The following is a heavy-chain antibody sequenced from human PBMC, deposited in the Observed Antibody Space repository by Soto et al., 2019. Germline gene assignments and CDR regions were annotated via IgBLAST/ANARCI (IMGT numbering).Heavy chain of an antibody. CDR1: GFTCSDNY. J-gene: IGHJ4*02. D-gene: IGHD3-22*01. Sequence: EVHLVESGGGLVQPGGSLRLSCTGSGFTCSDNYIDWVRQAPGKGLEWVGRSRDKAQGYSTIYAASVKGRFTTSRDESKSSVYLQMNSLKTEDTAIYYCVRTTYFSDSSVYTRFFDYWGQGTLVTVSS. CDR2: SRDKAQGYST. V-gene: IGHV3-72*01. CDR3: VRTTYFSDSSVYTRFFDY.